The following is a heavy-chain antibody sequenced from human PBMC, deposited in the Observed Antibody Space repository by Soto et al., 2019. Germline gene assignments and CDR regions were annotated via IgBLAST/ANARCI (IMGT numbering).Heavy chain of an antibody. Sequence: GGSLRLSCAASRFHFSAYGMHWVTQVPDTGLEWVAGISYDGVNKFYSASMKGRLTVFRDNAKNTFYLQMNSLRPADTALYYCAKARYASGWSGLDTWGQGALVTVST. CDR2: ISYDGVNK. D-gene: IGHD6-19*01. CDR3: AKARYASGWSGLDT. J-gene: IGHJ5*02. CDR1: RFHFSAYG. V-gene: IGHV3-30*18.